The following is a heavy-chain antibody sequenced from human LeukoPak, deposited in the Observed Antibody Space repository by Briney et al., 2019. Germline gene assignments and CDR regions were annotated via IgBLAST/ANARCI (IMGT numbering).Heavy chain of an antibody. Sequence: PGRPLRLSCAAAGFTFSNYGIHWVRQAPGKGLEWVAVISKDGSNKDYADSVKGRFIISRDNSKNTLYLQMNSLRAEDTAVYYCARDRSGIYDAFDIWGQGTMVTVSS. D-gene: IGHD1-14*01. CDR3: ARDRSGIYDAFDI. V-gene: IGHV3-30*03. J-gene: IGHJ3*02. CDR2: ISKDGSNK. CDR1: GFTFSNYG.